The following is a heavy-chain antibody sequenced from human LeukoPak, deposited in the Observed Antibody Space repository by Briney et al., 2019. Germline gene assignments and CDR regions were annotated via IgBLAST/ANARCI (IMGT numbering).Heavy chain of an antibody. Sequence: PGGSLRLSCAASGFTFSTYTMSWVRQGPGKGLEWVSFISGGSSTMYYADSARGRFTISRDNARNSLYLQMNSLRAEDTAVYYCARDRYYAFDYWGQGTLVTVSS. CDR1: GFTFSTYT. CDR2: ISGGSSTM. D-gene: IGHD3-10*01. CDR3: ARDRYYAFDY. V-gene: IGHV3-48*01. J-gene: IGHJ4*02.